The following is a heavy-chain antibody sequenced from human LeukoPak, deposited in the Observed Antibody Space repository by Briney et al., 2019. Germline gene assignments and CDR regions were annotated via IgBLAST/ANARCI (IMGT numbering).Heavy chain of an antibody. CDR2: ISSGSNDI. D-gene: IGHD6-13*01. CDR1: GFXFSSYS. CDR3: ARSIGAAYFDN. V-gene: IGHV3-21*01. J-gene: IGHJ4*02. Sequence: PGGSLRLSYAGSGFXFSSYSINWVRQAPGKGLEWVSFISSGSNDIYYADSVKGRFTISRGNAKNSLYLEMNSLRAEDTAVYYCARSIGAAYFDNWGQGTLVTVSS.